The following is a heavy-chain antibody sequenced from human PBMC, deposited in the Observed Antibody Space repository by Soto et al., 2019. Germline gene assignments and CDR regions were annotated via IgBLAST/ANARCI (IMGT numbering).Heavy chain of an antibody. V-gene: IGHV3-30-3*01. J-gene: IGHJ4*02. CDR1: GFSFSSYV. CDR2: ISYDGSNK. Sequence: ESGGGVVQPGRSLRLSCAASGFSFSSYVMHWVRQAPGKGLEWVAVISYDGSNKNYAESVKGRFTISRDNAKNTLYLQMNSLRAEDTAVYYCARESGYQLHWDYWGQGPLFTVSS. CDR3: ARESGYQLHWDY. D-gene: IGHD2-2*01.